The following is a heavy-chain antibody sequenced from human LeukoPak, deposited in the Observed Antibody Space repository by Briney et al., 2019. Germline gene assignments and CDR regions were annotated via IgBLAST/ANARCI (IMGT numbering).Heavy chain of an antibody. J-gene: IGHJ4*02. CDR3: AKGSVLPVAGLDY. CDR1: GFTFSSYG. D-gene: IGHD6-19*01. CDR2: ISYDGSNK. Sequence: GGSLRLSCAASGFTFSSYGMHWVRQAPGKGLEWVAVISYDGSNKYYADSVKGRFTISRDNSKNTLYLQMNSLRADDTAVYYCAKGSVLPVAGLDYWGQGTLVTVSS. V-gene: IGHV3-30*18.